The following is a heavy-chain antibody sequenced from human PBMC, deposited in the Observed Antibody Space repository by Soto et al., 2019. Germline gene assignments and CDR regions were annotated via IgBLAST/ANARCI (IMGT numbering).Heavy chain of an antibody. CDR2: INHSGST. CDR3: ASSLSITVTYDY. V-gene: IGHV4-34*01. CDR1: GGSFSGYY. D-gene: IGHD4-17*01. J-gene: IGHJ4*02. Sequence: SETLSLTCAVYGGSFSGYYWSWIRQPPGKGLEWIGEINHSGSTNYNPSLKSRVTISVDTSKNQFSLKLSSVTAADTAVYYCASSLSITVTYDYWGQGTLVTVSS.